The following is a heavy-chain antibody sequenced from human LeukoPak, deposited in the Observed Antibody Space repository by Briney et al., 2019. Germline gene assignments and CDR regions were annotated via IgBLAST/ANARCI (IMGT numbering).Heavy chain of an antibody. CDR1: GVSISSDY. CDR3: ARRLRQNLFEP. Sequence: SETLSLTCTVSGVSISSDYWSWIRLPPGKGLEWIGYIYYSGSSNYNPSLKSRVTMSVDTSKNQFSLKLTSVTAADTAVYYCARRLRQNLFEPGGQGTLVTVSS. CDR2: IYYSGSS. D-gene: IGHD4-17*01. J-gene: IGHJ5*02. V-gene: IGHV4-59*08.